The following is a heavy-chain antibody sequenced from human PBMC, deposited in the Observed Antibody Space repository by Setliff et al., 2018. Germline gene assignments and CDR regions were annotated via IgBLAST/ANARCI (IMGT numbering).Heavy chain of an antibody. CDR3: AICRYQVPYNY. Sequence: ASETLSLTCTVSGASITNINYYWGLIRQPPGKGLEWIGSIFYSGRTFYNPSLKSRVTISVDTSKNQFSLRLSSVTAADTAVYYCAICRYQVPYNYWGQGTLVTVSS. CDR2: IFYSGRT. J-gene: IGHJ4*02. D-gene: IGHD2-2*01. CDR1: GASITNINYY. V-gene: IGHV4-39*01.